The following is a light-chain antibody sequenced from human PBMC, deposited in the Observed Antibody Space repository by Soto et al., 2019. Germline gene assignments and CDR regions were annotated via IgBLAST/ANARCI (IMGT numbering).Light chain of an antibody. V-gene: IGLV2-14*01. Sequence: QSALTQPASVSGSPGQSITISCTGTSTDIGRYNYVSWYQQYPGKAPKVLIYEVSNRPSGVSNRFSGSKSGNTASLTISGLQAEDEADYYCSSYTSSSSLVFGTGTKVTVL. CDR3: SSYTSSSSLV. CDR1: STDIGRYNY. CDR2: EVS. J-gene: IGLJ1*01.